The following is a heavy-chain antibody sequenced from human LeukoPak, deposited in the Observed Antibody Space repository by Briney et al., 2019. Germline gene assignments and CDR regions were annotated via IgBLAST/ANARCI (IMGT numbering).Heavy chain of an antibody. D-gene: IGHD3-22*01. CDR3: ATSTYYYDSSGYYPIDY. Sequence: ASVKVSCKVSGYTLTELSMHWVRLAPGKGLEWMGGFDPEDGETIYAQKFQGRVTMTEDTSTDTAYMELSSLRSEDTAVYYCATSTYYYDSSGYYPIDYWGQGTLVTVSS. CDR1: GYTLTELS. CDR2: FDPEDGET. J-gene: IGHJ4*02. V-gene: IGHV1-24*01.